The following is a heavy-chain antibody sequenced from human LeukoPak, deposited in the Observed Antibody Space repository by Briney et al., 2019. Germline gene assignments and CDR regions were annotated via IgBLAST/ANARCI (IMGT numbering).Heavy chain of an antibody. CDR3: ARVRHYDSSGPGY. J-gene: IGHJ4*02. V-gene: IGHV3-69-1*01. D-gene: IGHD3-22*01. CDR1: GFTVSSNY. CDR2: ISSSSYI. Sequence: PGGSLRLSCAASGFTVSSNYMNWVRQAPGKGLEWVSSISSSSYIYYADSVKGRFTISRDNAKNSLYLQMNSLRAEDTAVYYCARVRHYDSSGPGYWGQGTLVTVSS.